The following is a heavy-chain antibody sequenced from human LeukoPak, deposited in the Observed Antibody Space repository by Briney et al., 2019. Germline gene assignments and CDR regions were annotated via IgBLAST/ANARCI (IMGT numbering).Heavy chain of an antibody. Sequence: PGGSLRLSCVASGFPLGDYDITWVRQTPGKGLEYVSSIGSGGYTFYAGSVRGRFSISRDISQNTVFLQMNSLRAEDTAIYFCAKKLRGASFYFDFWGQGTRVSVSS. V-gene: IGHV3-23*01. CDR3: AKKLRGASFYFDF. CDR2: IGSGGYT. CDR1: GFPLGDYD. J-gene: IGHJ4*01. D-gene: IGHD1-26*01.